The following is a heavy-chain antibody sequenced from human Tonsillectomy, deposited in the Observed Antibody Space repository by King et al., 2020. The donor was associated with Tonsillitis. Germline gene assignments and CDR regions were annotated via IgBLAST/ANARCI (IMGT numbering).Heavy chain of an antibody. V-gene: IGHV3-21*01. D-gene: IGHD3-22*01. CDR1: GFTFNSYS. CDR2: ISSSSDYI. Sequence: VQLVESGGGLVKPGGSLRLSCAASGFTFNSYSMNWVRQAPGKGLEWVSSISSSSDYIYYTDSVKGRFTISRDNAKNSLYLQMNSLRAEDTAVYYCARGLSYSGYYMWWVFDHWGQGTLVTVSS. CDR3: ARGLSYSGYYMWWVFDH. J-gene: IGHJ4*02.